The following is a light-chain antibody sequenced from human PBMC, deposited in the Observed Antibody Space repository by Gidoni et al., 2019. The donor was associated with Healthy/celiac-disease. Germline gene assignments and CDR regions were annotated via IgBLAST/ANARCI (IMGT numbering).Light chain of an antibody. Sequence: DIQMTQSPSSLSASVGDRVTITCRASQSISSYLNWYQQKPGKAPKLLSYAASSLQSGVPSRFSGSGSGTDFTLTSSSLQPEDFATYYCQQSYSTLGTLGQGTKLEIK. CDR3: QQSYSTLGT. J-gene: IGKJ2*01. CDR1: QSISSY. CDR2: AAS. V-gene: IGKV1-39*01.